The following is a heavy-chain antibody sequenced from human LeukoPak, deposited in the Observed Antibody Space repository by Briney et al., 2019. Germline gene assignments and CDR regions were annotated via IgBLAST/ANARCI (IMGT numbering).Heavy chain of an antibody. CDR3: TRDYVGDVYSTFDS. Sequence: RPGGSLRLSCAASGFTFTDFYMSWVRQAPGKGLEWLSYISHTGSKISYADSVRGRFIISRDTARNLLYLQMNSLRAEDTAVYYCTRDYVGDVYSTFDSWGQGALVTVSS. D-gene: IGHD5-24*01. CDR1: GFTFTDFY. J-gene: IGHJ4*02. CDR2: ISHTGSKI. V-gene: IGHV3-11*04.